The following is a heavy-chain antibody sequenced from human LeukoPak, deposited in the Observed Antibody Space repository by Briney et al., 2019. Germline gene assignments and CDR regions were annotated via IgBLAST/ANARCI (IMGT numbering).Heavy chain of an antibody. CDR3: ANTYDFWSGWRFDY. V-gene: IGHV3-30*02. CDR1: GFTFSSYG. J-gene: IGHJ4*02. D-gene: IGHD3-3*01. Sequence: QPGGSLRLSCAASGFTFSSYGMHWVRQAPGKGLEWVAFIRYDGSNKYYADSVKGRFTISRDNSKNTLYLQMNSLRAEDTAVYYCANTYDFWSGWRFDYWGQGTLVTVSS. CDR2: IRYDGSNK.